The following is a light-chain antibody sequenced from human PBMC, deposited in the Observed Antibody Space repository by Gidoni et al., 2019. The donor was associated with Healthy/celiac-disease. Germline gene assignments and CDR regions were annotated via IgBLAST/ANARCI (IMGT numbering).Light chain of an antibody. CDR1: QSVSSY. Sequence: ELVLTQSPATLSLSPGERATRSCRASQSVSSYLAWYQQKPGQAPRLLIYDASNRATGIPARFSGSGSGTDFTRTISSLEPEDFAVYYCQQRSNWHFGGGTKVEIK. CDR2: DAS. V-gene: IGKV3-11*01. CDR3: QQRSNWH. J-gene: IGKJ4*01.